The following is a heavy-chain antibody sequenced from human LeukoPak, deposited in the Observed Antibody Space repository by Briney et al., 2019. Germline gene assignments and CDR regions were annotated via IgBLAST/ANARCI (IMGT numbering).Heavy chain of an antibody. CDR1: GFTFSSYG. CDR3: ARDSSTRGYFDY. V-gene: IGHV3-33*01. D-gene: IGHD6-13*01. J-gene: IGHJ4*02. Sequence: TGGSLRLSCAASGFTFSSYGMHWVRQAPGKGLEWVAVIWYDGSNKCYADSVKGRFTISRDNSKNTLYLQMNSLRAEDTAVYYCARDSSTRGYFDYWGQGTLVTVSS. CDR2: IWYDGSNK.